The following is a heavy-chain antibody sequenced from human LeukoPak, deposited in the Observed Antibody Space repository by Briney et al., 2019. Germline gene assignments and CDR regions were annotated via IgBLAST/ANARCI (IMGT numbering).Heavy chain of an antibody. J-gene: IGHJ4*02. Sequence: GGSLRLSCSASGFTFSSYAMHWVRQAPGKGLEYVSAISSNGGTTYYADSVKGRFTISRDNSKNTLYLQMSSLRAEDAAVYYCVKAAGLTTVTRYFDYWGQGTPVTVSS. CDR1: GFTFSSYA. V-gene: IGHV3-64D*06. D-gene: IGHD4-17*01. CDR2: ISSNGGTT. CDR3: VKAAGLTTVTRYFDY.